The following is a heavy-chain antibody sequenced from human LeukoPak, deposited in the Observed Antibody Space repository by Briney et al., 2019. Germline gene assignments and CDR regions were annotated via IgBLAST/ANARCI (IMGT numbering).Heavy chain of an antibody. CDR2: MFYSGNT. Sequence: SETLSLTCTVSGGSISSSSSYWGWIRQPPGQVLPWIGSMFYSGNTYYNPSLKSRVTISVDTSKNQFSLRLSSVTAADTAVYYCARQRIVGATRDFDYWGQGTLVTVSS. V-gene: IGHV4-39*01. J-gene: IGHJ4*02. CDR1: GGSISSSSSY. D-gene: IGHD1-26*01. CDR3: ARQRIVGATRDFDY.